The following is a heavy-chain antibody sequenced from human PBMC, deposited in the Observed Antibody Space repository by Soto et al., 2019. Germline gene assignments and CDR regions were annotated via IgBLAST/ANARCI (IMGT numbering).Heavy chain of an antibody. Sequence: EVQLLESGGGLVQPGGSLRLSCAASGFSFSRYAMMWVRQAPGKGQEWVAGMTGSGGDIRYADSVKGRFTISKDNSKNTLYLQMYSLRAEDTAIYYCAKDAVYNDGLWLVANWGQGTLVTVSS. CDR2: MTGSGGDI. CDR3: AKDAVYNDGLWLVAN. D-gene: IGHD5-12*01. V-gene: IGHV3-23*01. CDR1: GFSFSRYA. J-gene: IGHJ4*02.